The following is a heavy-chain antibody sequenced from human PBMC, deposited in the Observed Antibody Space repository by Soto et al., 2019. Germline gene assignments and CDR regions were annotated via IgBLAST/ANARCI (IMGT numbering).Heavy chain of an antibody. D-gene: IGHD2-15*01. V-gene: IGHV3-30*18. CDR2: ISYAGLNT. CDR3: GKLIYPLHSSGLDV. Sequence: QVQLVQSGGGVVQPGRSLRLSCATSGFTFSSYDMQWVRHAPGKGLEWVALISYAGLNTYYADSVRGRLIISRDNSKNILYLQMHSLRPDDTAVYYCGKLIYPLHSSGLDVWGQGATVIVSS. CDR1: GFTFSSYD. J-gene: IGHJ6*02.